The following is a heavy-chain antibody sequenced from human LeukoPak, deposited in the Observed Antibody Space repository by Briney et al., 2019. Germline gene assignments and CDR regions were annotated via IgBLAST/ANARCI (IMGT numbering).Heavy chain of an antibody. V-gene: IGHV3-23*01. CDR1: GFTLSNYA. J-gene: IGHJ6*02. D-gene: IGHD3-10*01. CDR2: ISNTGSDT. Sequence: GGSLRLSCAASGFTLSNYAMSWVRQAPGKGLEWVSIISNTGSDTYYADSGKGRFTISRVNSEKTLYLQMNNLRAEHTAIHYCAKVPYSDYGSGRPPFMDVWGQGTTVAVSS. CDR3: AKVPYSDYGSGRPPFMDV.